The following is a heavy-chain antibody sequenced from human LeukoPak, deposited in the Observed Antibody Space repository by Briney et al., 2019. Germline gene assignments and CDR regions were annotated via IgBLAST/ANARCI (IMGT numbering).Heavy chain of an antibody. J-gene: IGHJ4*02. V-gene: IGHV3-21*01. CDR2: ISSSSSYI. D-gene: IGHD3-22*01. Sequence: PGGSLRLSCAASGFTFSSYSMNWVRQAPGKGLEWVSSISSSSSYIYYADSVKGRFTISRDNAKNSLYLQMNSLRAEDTAVYYCARDQEDRYFTSYYYDSSGYYGYWGQGTLVTVSS. CDR3: ARDQEDRYFTSYYYDSSGYYGY. CDR1: GFTFSSYS.